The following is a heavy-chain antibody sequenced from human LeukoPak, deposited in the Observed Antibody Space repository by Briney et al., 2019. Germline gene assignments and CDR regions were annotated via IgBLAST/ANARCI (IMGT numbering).Heavy chain of an antibody. J-gene: IGHJ2*01. CDR1: GFAFSTHG. V-gene: IGHV3-48*01. CDR3: ARVRGPTVTTWYFDL. Sequence: GGSLRLSCGASGFAFSTHGMIWVRQAPGKGLEWVSYISPRSAAIYYADSVKGRFTISRDDARNSLFLQMHSLRAGDTAVYYCARVRGPTVTTWYFDLWGRGTLVTVSS. D-gene: IGHD4-17*01. CDR2: ISPRSAAI.